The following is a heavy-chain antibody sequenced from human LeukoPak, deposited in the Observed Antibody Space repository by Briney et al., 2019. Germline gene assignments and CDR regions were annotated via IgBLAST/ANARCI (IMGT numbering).Heavy chain of an antibody. Sequence: GGSLRLSCAASGFTLSSYAMTWVRQAPGRGLEWVSSVDGGGGGTYYADSVKGRITISRDNSKDTLYLQMNGLRAEDTAVYFCAKQSAGSAAWYSLHYDFWGQGTLVTVSS. V-gene: IGHV3-23*01. CDR2: VDGGGGGT. J-gene: IGHJ4*02. CDR1: GFTLSSYA. D-gene: IGHD6-13*01. CDR3: AKQSAGSAAWYSLHYDF.